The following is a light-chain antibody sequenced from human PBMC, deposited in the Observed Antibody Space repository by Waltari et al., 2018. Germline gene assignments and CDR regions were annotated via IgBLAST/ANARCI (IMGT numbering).Light chain of an antibody. Sequence: EIVLTQSPATLSLSPGERATLSCRASQSVYSFLAWYQHKPGQAPRLLIFDALNRATGIPARFSGSGSGTDFTLTISSLEPEDFAVYYCQQRSDWLVIFGGGTRVEIK. CDR3: QQRSDWLVI. CDR1: QSVYSF. V-gene: IGKV3-11*01. CDR2: DAL. J-gene: IGKJ4*01.